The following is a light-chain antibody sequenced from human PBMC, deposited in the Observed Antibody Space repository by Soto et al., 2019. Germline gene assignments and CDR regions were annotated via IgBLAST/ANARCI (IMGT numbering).Light chain of an antibody. CDR3: QQSYSTPRT. Sequence: DIQMTQSPSSLSASVGDRVTITCRASQSINTYLNWYQQKPGKAPESLIYAASSLQSGVPSRFSGSGSGTDFTLTISSLQPEDFATYYCQQSYSTPRTFGQGTKVEMK. CDR1: QSINTY. V-gene: IGKV1-39*01. CDR2: AAS. J-gene: IGKJ1*01.